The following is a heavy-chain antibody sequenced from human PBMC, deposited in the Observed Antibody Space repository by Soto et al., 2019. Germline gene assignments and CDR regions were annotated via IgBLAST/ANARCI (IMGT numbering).Heavy chain of an antibody. Sequence: SETLSLTCTVSGGSVSSITFHWGLIRQPPGKGLEWIGYIYYSGSTNYNPSLKSRVTISVDTSKNQFSLKLSSVTAADTAVYYCARDRGSSWPYFGMDVWGQGTTVTVSS. CDR3: ARDRGSSWPYFGMDV. V-gene: IGHV4-61*01. J-gene: IGHJ6*02. CDR1: GGSVSSITFH. D-gene: IGHD6-13*01. CDR2: IYYSGST.